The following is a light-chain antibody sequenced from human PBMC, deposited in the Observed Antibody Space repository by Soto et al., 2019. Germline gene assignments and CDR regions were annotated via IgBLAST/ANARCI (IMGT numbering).Light chain of an antibody. J-gene: IGKJ2*01. CDR1: QSVSSD. CDR2: GAS. Sequence: ETVMTQSPATLSVSPGERATLSCRASQSVSSDLAWYQHKPGQAPRLLISGASTRATGIPARFSGSRSGTEFTLTISSLQSEDFAIYYCHQYNNWPYTFGQGTYLEIK. CDR3: HQYNNWPYT. V-gene: IGKV3-15*01.